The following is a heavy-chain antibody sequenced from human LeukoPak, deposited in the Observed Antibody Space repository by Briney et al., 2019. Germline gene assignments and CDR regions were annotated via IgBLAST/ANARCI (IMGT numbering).Heavy chain of an antibody. Sequence: ASVKVSCKASGYTFTSYGISWVRQAPGQGLEWMGWIGVYNGNTNYAQKLQGRVTMTTDTSTSTAYMELRSLRSDDTAVYYCARDFMLRDGGYVYYGMDVWGKGTTVTVSS. J-gene: IGHJ6*04. CDR2: IGVYNGNT. V-gene: IGHV1-18*04. CDR3: ARDFMLRDGGYVYYGMDV. CDR1: GYTFTSYG. D-gene: IGHD5-12*01.